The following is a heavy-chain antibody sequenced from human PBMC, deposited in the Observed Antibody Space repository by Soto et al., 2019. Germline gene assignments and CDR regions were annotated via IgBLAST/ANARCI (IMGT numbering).Heavy chain of an antibody. J-gene: IGHJ4*02. CDR3: VREGRLGVEGFDV. CDR1: GFTFSNHL. V-gene: IGHV3-23*01. CDR2: FAGNFVTL. D-gene: IGHD1-26*01. Sequence: EVQLLESGGGLVQPGGSLTLSCAASGFTFSNHLIHWGRQAPGEGLEWVSGFAGNFVTLLYADSVKGRFTISRDNSKNTSDLQMNNLSAEDTAIYYCVREGRLGVEGFDVWGQARLVTVSS.